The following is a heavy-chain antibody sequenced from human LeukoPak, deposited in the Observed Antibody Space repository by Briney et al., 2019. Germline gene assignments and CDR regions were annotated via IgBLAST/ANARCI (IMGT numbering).Heavy chain of an antibody. D-gene: IGHD2-15*01. V-gene: IGHV3-7*01. Sequence: PGGSLRLSCAASGFAFSSYWMSWVRQAPGKGLEWVANINQDGSEKYYVDSVKGRFTISRDNAKNSLYLQMSSLRAEDTALYYCASRSSVAASGPGWGQGTLVTASS. CDR3: ASRSSVAASGPG. CDR2: INQDGSEK. J-gene: IGHJ4*02. CDR1: GFAFSSYW.